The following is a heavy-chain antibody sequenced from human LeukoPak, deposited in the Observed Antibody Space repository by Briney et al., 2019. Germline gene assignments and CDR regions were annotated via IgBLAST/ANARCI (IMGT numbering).Heavy chain of an antibody. Sequence: SETLSLTCTVSGGSISSYYWSWIRQPPGGGLEWIGYIYYSGSTNYNPSLKRRVTISLDTSKSQFSLKLRSVTAADTAVYYCAERGLNSRYYFRMDVLGQGTTVGGSS. CDR1: GGSISSYY. J-gene: IGHJ6*02. CDR3: AERGLNSRYYFRMDV. V-gene: IGHV4-59*01. D-gene: IGHD1-1*01. CDR2: IYYSGST.